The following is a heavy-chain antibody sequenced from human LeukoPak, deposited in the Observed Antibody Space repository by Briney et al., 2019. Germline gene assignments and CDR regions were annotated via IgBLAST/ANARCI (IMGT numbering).Heavy chain of an antibody. CDR2: IYPGDSDT. D-gene: IGHD2-15*01. Sequence: GESLKISCKGSGYSFTSYWIGWVRQMPGKGLEWMGIIYPGDSDTRYSPSFQGQVTISADKSISTAYLQWSSLKASDTAMYYCARLPLGYCSGGSCYTIFDYWGQGTLVTVSS. J-gene: IGHJ4*02. CDR1: GYSFTSYW. CDR3: ARLPLGYCSGGSCYTIFDY. V-gene: IGHV5-51*01.